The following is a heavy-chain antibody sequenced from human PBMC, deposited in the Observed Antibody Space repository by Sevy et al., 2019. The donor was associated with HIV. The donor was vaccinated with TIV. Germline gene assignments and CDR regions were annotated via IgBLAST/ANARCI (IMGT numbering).Heavy chain of an antibody. CDR2: NYYSGST. V-gene: IGHV4-39*01. D-gene: IGHD3-10*01. Sequence: SETLSLTCTVSGGSISSSSYYWGWIRQPPGKGLEWIGNNYYSGSTYYNPSLKSRVTISVDTSKNQFSLNLRSVTAADTAVYYCARLGRGEILYYFDYWGQGTLVTVSS. CDR1: GGSISSSSYY. CDR3: ARLGRGEILYYFDY. J-gene: IGHJ4*02.